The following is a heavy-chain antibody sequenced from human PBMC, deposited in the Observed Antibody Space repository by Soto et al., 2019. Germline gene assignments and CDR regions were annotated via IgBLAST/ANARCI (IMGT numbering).Heavy chain of an antibody. CDR2: INPSGGST. V-gene: IGHV1-46*01. CDR3: ARGDPYYYDSSGSYYFDY. Sequence: GASVKVSCKASGYTFTSYYMHWVRQAPGQGLEWMGIINPSGGSTSYAQKFQGRVTMTRDTSTSTVYMELSSLRSEDTAVYYCARGDPYYYDSSGSYYFDYWGQGTLVTVSS. J-gene: IGHJ4*02. D-gene: IGHD3-22*01. CDR1: GYTFTSYY.